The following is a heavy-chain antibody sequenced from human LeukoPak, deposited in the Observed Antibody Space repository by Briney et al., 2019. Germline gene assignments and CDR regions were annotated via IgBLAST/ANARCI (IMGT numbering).Heavy chain of an antibody. J-gene: IGHJ4*02. CDR3: AKGPRTVYPYYFDY. Sequence: GGSLRLSCAASGFTFNNYAMAWVRQSPGKGLEWVSTFSGNGHSTFYADSVKGRFTISRDNSKNTLYLQMLSLGAEDTAIYYCAKGPRTVYPYYFDYWGQGALVTVSS. CDR1: GFTFNNYA. CDR2: FSGNGHST. V-gene: IGHV3-23*01.